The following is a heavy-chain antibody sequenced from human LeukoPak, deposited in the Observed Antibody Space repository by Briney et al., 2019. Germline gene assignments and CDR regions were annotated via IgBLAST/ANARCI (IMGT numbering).Heavy chain of an antibody. J-gene: IGHJ3*02. CDR1: GGSISSSSYY. D-gene: IGHD3-22*01. Sequence: KTSETLSLTCIVSGGSISSSSYYWGWIRQPPGKGLEWIGSIYYSGSTYYNPSLKSRVTISVDTSKNQFSLKLSSVTAADTAVYYCARHYDSSGYYHDAFDIWGQGTMVTVSS. V-gene: IGHV4-39*07. CDR2: IYYSGST. CDR3: ARHYDSSGYYHDAFDI.